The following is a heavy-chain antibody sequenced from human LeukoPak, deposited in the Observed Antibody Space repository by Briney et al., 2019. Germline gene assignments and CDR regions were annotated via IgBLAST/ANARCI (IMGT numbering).Heavy chain of an antibody. V-gene: IGHV3-30*01. J-gene: IGHJ4*02. Sequence: GGSLRLSCAASGFTFSSYAMHWVRQAPGKGLEWVAVISYDGSNKYYADSVKGRFTISRDNSKNTLYLQMNSLRAEDTAVYYCARGIDGIDYWGQETLVTVSS. CDR3: ARGIDGIDY. CDR1: GFTFSSYA. CDR2: ISYDGSNK.